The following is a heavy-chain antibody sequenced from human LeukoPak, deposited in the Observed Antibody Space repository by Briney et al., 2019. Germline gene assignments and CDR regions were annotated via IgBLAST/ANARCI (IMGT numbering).Heavy chain of an antibody. J-gene: IGHJ5*02. V-gene: IGHV4-59*01. CDR1: GDSITGYS. CDR2: IYYNGDT. CDR3: VRGPYGASISNWFDP. D-gene: IGHD4/OR15-4a*01. Sequence: SETLSLTCSVSGDSITGYSWSWIRQTPGKGLEWIGYIYYNGDTHYNPSLNSRLSISVDTPNNQFSLNLRSVTAADTAVYYCVRGPYGASISNWFDPWGQGLLVTVSS.